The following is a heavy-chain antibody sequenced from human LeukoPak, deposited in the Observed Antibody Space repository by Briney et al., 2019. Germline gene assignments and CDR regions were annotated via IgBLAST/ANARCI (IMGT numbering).Heavy chain of an antibody. V-gene: IGHV4-39*01. Sequence: SETLSLTCVVSGGSISSSSCYWGWIRQPPGKGLEWIGSIYYIGSTYYNPSLKSRVTISVDTSKYQFSLKLSSVTAADTAVYYCAKTWGYCSSTSCLDAFDIWGQGTMVTVSS. J-gene: IGHJ3*02. CDR1: GGSISSSSCY. CDR3: AKTWGYCSSTSCLDAFDI. D-gene: IGHD2-2*01. CDR2: IYYIGST.